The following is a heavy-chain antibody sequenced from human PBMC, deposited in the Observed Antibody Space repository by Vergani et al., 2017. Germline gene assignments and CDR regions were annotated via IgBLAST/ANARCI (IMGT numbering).Heavy chain of an antibody. D-gene: IGHD4-17*01. CDR3: ARDGGDYAPGYYYGMDV. CDR2: IIPIFGTA. CDR1: GYTFTGYY. Sequence: QVQLVQSGAEVKKPGASVKVSCKASGYTFTGYYMHWVRQAPGQGLEWMGGIIPIFGTANYAQKFQGRVTITADKSTSTAYMELSSLRSEDTAVYYCARDGGDYAPGYYYGMDVWGQGTTVTVSS. J-gene: IGHJ6*02. V-gene: IGHV1-69*06.